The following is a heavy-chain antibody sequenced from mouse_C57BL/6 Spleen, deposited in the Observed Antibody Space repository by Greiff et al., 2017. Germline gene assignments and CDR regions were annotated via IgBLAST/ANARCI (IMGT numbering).Heavy chain of an antibody. J-gene: IGHJ4*01. CDR3: ARKAAQFYAMDY. CDR2: IHPNSGST. CDR1: GYTFTSYW. D-gene: IGHD3-2*02. V-gene: IGHV1-64*01. Sequence: QVQLQQPGAELVKPGASVKLSCKASGYTFTSYWMHWVKQRPGQGLEWIGMIHPNSGSTNYNEKFKSKATLTVDKSSSTAYMQLSSLTSEDSAVYYCARKAAQFYAMDYWGQGTSVTVSS.